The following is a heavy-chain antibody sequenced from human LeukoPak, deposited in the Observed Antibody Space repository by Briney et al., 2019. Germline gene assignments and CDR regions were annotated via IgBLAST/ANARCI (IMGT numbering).Heavy chain of an antibody. D-gene: IGHD5-18*01. CDR2: IRYDGSNK. CDR3: AKDQNVDTAMVMSPSPIDY. Sequence: PGGSLRLSCAASGFTFSSYGMHWVRQAPGKGLEWVAFIRYDGSNKYYADSVKGRFTISRDNSKNTLYLQMNSLRAEDTAVYYCAKDQNVDTAMVMSPSPIDYWGQGTLVTVSS. V-gene: IGHV3-30*02. CDR1: GFTFSSYG. J-gene: IGHJ4*02.